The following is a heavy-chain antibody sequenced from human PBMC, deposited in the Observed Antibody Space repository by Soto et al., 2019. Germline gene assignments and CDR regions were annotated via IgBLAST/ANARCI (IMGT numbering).Heavy chain of an antibody. CDR3: ARYYYDSSGFNRYFDL. CDR2: ISGSGGST. Sequence: GGSLRLSCAASGFTFSSYAMSWVRQAPGKGLEWVSAISGSGGSTYYADSVKGRFTISRDNSKNTLYLQMNSLRAEDTAVYYCARYYYDSSGFNRYFDLWGRGTLVTVSS. V-gene: IGHV3-23*01. CDR1: GFTFSSYA. J-gene: IGHJ2*01. D-gene: IGHD3-22*01.